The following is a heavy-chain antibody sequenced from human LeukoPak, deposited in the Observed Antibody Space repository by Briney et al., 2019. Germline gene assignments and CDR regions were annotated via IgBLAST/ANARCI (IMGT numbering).Heavy chain of an antibody. CDR1: GGTFSTYA. CDR3: ARDNYYGSGSYTHWFDP. Sequence: SVKVSFKASGGTFSTYAISWVRQAPGQGLEWVGRIVPILGTANYAQNFQGRVTITADRSTTTAYMELSSLRSDDTAVYYCARDNYYGSGSYTHWFDPWGEGTLVTVSS. J-gene: IGHJ5*02. V-gene: IGHV1-69*04. D-gene: IGHD3-10*01. CDR2: IVPILGTA.